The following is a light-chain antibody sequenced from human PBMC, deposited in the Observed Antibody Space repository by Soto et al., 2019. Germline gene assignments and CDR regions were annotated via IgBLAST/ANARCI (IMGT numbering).Light chain of an antibody. CDR3: QQRRDCPIT. CDR1: QSISSS. V-gene: IGKV3-11*01. CDR2: DAS. Sequence: EIVLTQSPATLSLSPGERATLSCRASQSISSSLAWYQQKPGQAPRLLIYDASNRATGIPARFSGSGSGTDFTLTISSLESEDFAVYYCQQRRDCPITFGQGTRLESK. J-gene: IGKJ5*01.